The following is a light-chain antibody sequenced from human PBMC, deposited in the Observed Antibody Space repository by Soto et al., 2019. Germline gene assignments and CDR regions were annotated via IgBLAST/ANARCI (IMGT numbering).Light chain of an antibody. V-gene: IGKV3D-15*01. CDR2: ASS. CDR3: QLYGISPH. CDR1: QSVSSN. Sequence: EIVMTQSPATLSVAPGERASLSCRASQSVSSNLAWYQHKPGQAPRLLIYASSNRATGIPDRFSGSESGTDFTLTINRLEPEDFAVDYCQLYGISPHVGQGTRLEIK. J-gene: IGKJ5*01.